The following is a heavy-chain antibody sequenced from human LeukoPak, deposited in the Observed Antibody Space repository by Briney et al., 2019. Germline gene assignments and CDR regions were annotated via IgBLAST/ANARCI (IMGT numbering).Heavy chain of an antibody. CDR3: ARDALYCSSTSCRAEYFQH. Sequence: GGSLRLSCATSGFTFSSYAMSWVRQAPGKGLEWVSAISGSGGSTYYADSVKGRFTISRDNSKNTLYLQMNSLRAEDTAVYYCARDALYCSSTSCRAEYFQHWGQGTLVTVSS. J-gene: IGHJ1*01. CDR2: ISGSGGST. D-gene: IGHD2-2*01. CDR1: GFTFSSYA. V-gene: IGHV3-23*01.